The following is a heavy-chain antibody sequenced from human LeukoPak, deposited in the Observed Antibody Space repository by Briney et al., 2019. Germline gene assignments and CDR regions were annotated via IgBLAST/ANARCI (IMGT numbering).Heavy chain of an antibody. CDR1: GFTFSSYW. J-gene: IGHJ4*02. CDR3: ARVSYYDSSGLDY. V-gene: IGHV3-7*01. D-gene: IGHD3-22*01. Sequence: PGGSLRLSCAASGFTFSSYWMSWVRQAPGKGLEWVANIKQDGSEKYYVDSVKGRFTISRDNAKNSLYLQMNSLRAEDTAVYYCARVSYYDSSGLDYWGQGTLVTVSS. CDR2: IKQDGSEK.